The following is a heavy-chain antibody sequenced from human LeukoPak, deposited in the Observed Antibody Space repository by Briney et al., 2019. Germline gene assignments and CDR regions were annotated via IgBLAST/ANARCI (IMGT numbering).Heavy chain of an antibody. CDR1: GGSISSSSYY. D-gene: IGHD1-26*01. V-gene: IGHV4-39*07. CDR2: IYYSGST. CDR3: ARGGGVGATGY. Sequence: SETLSLTCTVSGGSISSSSYYWGWIRQPPGKGLEWIGSIYYSGSTYYNPSLKSRVTISVDTSKNQFSLKLSSVTAADTAVYYCARGGGVGATGYWGQGTLVTVSS. J-gene: IGHJ4*02.